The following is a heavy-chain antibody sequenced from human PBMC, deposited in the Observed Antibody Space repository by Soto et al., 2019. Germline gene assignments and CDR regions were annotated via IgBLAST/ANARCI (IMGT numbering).Heavy chain of an antibody. CDR3: ARAYVSSWFDAFDI. CDR1: GCTFRSFA. D-gene: IGHD6-13*01. CDR2: ISYDGSNK. J-gene: IGHJ3*02. Sequence: QVQLVESGGGVVQPGRSLRLSCAASGCTFRSFAMLWVRQAPGKGLEWVAVISYDGSNKYYADSVKGRFTISRDNSKNTLYLQMNGLRAEDTAVYYCARAYVSSWFDAFDIWGQGTMVTVSS. V-gene: IGHV3-30-3*01.